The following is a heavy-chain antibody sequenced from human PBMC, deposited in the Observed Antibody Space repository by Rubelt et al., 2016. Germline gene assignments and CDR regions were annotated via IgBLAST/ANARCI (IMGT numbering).Heavy chain of an antibody. CDR3: ARDPRAGTTSFDY. CDR2: IWYDGSNK. D-gene: IGHD1-7*01. J-gene: IGHJ4*02. V-gene: IGHV3-33*01. Sequence: IWYDGSNKFYADSVKGRFSISKDNSKNTLYLQMNSLRAEDTAVYYCARDPRAGTTSFDYWGQGTLVTVSS.